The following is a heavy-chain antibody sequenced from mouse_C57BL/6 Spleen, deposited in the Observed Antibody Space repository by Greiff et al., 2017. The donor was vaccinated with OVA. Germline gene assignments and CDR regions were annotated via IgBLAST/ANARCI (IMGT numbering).Heavy chain of an antibody. CDR3: ARAGRGDYFDY. V-gene: IGHV1-64*01. D-gene: IGHD3-3*01. Sequence: HVQLQQPGAELVKPGASVKLSCKASGYTFTSYWMHWVKQRPGQGLEWIGMIHPNSGSTNYNEKFKSKATLTVDKSSSTAYMQLSSLTSEDSAVYDCARAGRGDYFDYWGQGTTLTVSS. J-gene: IGHJ2*01. CDR1: GYTFTSYW. CDR2: IHPNSGST.